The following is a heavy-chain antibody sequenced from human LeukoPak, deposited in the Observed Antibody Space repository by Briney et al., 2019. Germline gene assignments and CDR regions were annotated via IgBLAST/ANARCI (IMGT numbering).Heavy chain of an antibody. J-gene: IGHJ4*02. Sequence: PGGSLRLSCTASGFTFGDYAMSWVRQAPGKGLEWVGFIRSKAYGGTTEYAASVKGRFTISRDDSKSIAYLQMNSLKTEDTAVYYCTSQYCSSTSCYDYWGQGTLVTVSS. CDR1: GFTFGDYA. CDR3: TSQYCSSTSCYDY. V-gene: IGHV3-49*04. CDR2: IRSKAYGGTT. D-gene: IGHD2-2*01.